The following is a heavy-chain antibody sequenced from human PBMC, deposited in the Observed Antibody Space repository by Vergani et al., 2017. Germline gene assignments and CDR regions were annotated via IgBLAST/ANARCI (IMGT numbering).Heavy chain of an antibody. D-gene: IGHD2-21*02. Sequence: QLQLQESGPGLVKPSETLSLTRTVSGGSTSSSSYYWGWIRQPPGKGLEWIGSIYYSGSTYYNPSLKSRVTISVDTSKNQFSLKLSSVTAADTAVYYCARHLAYCGGDCYPYYYGMDVWGQXP. CDR1: GGSTSSSSYY. CDR3: ARHLAYCGGDCYPYYYGMDV. CDR2: IYYSGST. V-gene: IGHV4-39*01. J-gene: IGHJ6*02.